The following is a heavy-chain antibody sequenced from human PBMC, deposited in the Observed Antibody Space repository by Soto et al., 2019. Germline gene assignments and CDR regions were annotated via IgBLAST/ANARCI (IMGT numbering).Heavy chain of an antibody. CDR3: ARDTNYGKDV. V-gene: IGHV1-69*04. Sequence: SVKVSCKASGGALSSYTISWVRQAPGQGLEWMGRIIPILGIANYAQKFQGRVTITADKSTSTAYMELSSLRSEDTAVYYCARDTNYGKDVWGQGTTVTVSS. D-gene: IGHD1-26*01. J-gene: IGHJ6*02. CDR2: IIPILGIA. CDR1: GGALSSYT.